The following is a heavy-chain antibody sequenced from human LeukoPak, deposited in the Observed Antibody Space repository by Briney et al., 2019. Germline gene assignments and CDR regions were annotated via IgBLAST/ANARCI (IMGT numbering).Heavy chain of an antibody. CDR3: ASPGIAAAGTSYYFDY. J-gene: IGHJ4*02. D-gene: IGHD6-13*01. V-gene: IGHV4-39*07. CDR1: GGSISSYY. CDR2: IYYSGST. Sequence: SVTLSLTCTVSGGSISSYYWSWIRQPPGKGLEWFGSIYYSGSTYYNPSLKSRVTISVDTSKNQFSLKLSSVTAADTAVYYCASPGIAAAGTSYYFDYWGQGTLVTVSS.